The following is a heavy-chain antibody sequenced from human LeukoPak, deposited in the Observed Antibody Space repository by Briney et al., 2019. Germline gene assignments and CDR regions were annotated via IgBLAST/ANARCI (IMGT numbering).Heavy chain of an antibody. V-gene: IGHV1-46*01. J-gene: IGHJ4*02. Sequence: ASVNVSCKASGYTFTRYYIHWMRQAPGQEFEWMGIINPSDGSTRYAQRFQGRVTMTRDTSARTVYMELSSLRSDDTAVYYCARKELSSYPFDFWGQGTLVTVSS. CDR1: GYTFTRYY. CDR2: INPSDGST. D-gene: IGHD6-19*01. CDR3: ARKELSSYPFDF.